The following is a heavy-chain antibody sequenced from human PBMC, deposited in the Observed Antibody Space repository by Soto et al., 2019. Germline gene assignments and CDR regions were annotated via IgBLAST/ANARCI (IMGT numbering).Heavy chain of an antibody. J-gene: IGHJ3*02. CDR3: TRDLYDSGSYFPVAFDI. CDR2: IRSKAYGGTT. Sequence: EVQLVESGGGLVQPGRSLRLSCTASGFTFGDYAMSWFRQAPGKGLEWVGFIRSKAYGGTTEYAASVKGRFTISRDDSKSIAYLQMNSLKTEDTAVYYCTRDLYDSGSYFPVAFDIWGQGTMVTVSS. CDR1: GFTFGDYA. D-gene: IGHD3-10*01. V-gene: IGHV3-49*03.